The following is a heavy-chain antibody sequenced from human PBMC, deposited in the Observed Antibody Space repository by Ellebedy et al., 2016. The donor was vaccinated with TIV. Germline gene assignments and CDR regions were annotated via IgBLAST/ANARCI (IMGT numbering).Heavy chain of an antibody. CDR1: GFSLSTSGVG. J-gene: IGHJ3*02. CDR2: IYWDDDK. CDR3: ARISGAYGGSDAFDI. V-gene: IGHV2-5*02. Sequence: SGPTLVXPTQTLTLTCTFSGFSLSTSGVGVGWIRQPPGKALEWLALIYWDDDKRYSPSLKSRLTITKDTSKNQVVLTMTNMDPVDTATYYCARISGAYGGSDAFDIWGQGTMVTVSS. D-gene: IGHD4-23*01.